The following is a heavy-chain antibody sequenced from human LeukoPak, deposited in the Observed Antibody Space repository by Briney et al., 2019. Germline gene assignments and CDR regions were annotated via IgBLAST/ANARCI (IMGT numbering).Heavy chain of an antibody. J-gene: IGHJ4*02. CDR1: GYTFTSYG. CDR3: ARTTYYYDSSGYYPLRY. CDR2: ISAYNGNT. Sequence: ASVKVSXKASGYTFTSYGISWVRQAPGQGLEWMGWISAYNGNTNYAQKLQGRVTMTTDTSTSTAYMELRSLRSDDTAVYYCARTTYYYDSSGYYPLRYWGQGTLVTVSS. V-gene: IGHV1-18*01. D-gene: IGHD3-22*01.